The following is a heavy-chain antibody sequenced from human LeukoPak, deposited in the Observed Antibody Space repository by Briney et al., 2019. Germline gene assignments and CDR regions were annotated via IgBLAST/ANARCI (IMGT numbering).Heavy chain of an antibody. Sequence: ASVKVSCKASGYTFTGYYMHWVRQAPGQGLEWMGWINPNSGGTDYAQTFQGRVTMTRDTSISTAYMELSRLKLDDTAVYYCVRGGALYYDFWDWGQGTLVIVSS. CDR2: INPNSGGT. J-gene: IGHJ4*02. CDR1: GYTFTGYY. CDR3: VRGGALYYDFWD. V-gene: IGHV1-2*02. D-gene: IGHD3-3*01.